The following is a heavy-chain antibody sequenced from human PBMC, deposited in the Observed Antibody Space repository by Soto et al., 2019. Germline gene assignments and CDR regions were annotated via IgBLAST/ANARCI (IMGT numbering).Heavy chain of an antibody. CDR2: IYYSGST. J-gene: IGHJ3*02. D-gene: IGHD3-22*01. CDR1: GGSISSGGYY. CDR3: ARYDNSGSHGFDI. V-gene: IGHV4-31*03. Sequence: QVQLQESGPGLVKPSQHLSLTCTVSGGSISSGGYYWSWTRQHPGKGLEWIGYIYYSGSTYYNPSLKSRVTISVDTSKNQFSLKLSSVTAADTAVYYCARYDNSGSHGFDIWGQGTMVTVSS.